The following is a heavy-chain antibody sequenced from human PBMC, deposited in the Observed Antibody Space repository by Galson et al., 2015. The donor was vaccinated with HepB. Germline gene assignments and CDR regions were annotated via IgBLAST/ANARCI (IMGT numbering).Heavy chain of an antibody. CDR3: AKEGPGGDYSNDY. J-gene: IGHJ4*02. CDR1: GFTFGDYA. V-gene: IGHV3-30*18. D-gene: IGHD4-11*01. Sequence: SLRLSRAVSGFTFGDYAMHWDRQAPGKGLEWVSFISYDKSNKYYADSVRGRFTVSRDNSKNTLYLQMNSLRAEDTAVYYCAKEGPGGDYSNDYWGQGTLVTVSS. CDR2: ISYDKSNK.